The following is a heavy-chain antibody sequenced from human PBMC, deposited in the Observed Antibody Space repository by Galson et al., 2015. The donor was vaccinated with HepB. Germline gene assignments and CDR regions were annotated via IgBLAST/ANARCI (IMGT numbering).Heavy chain of an antibody. D-gene: IGHD2-15*01. V-gene: IGHV1-3*01. CDR2: INAGNGNT. J-gene: IGHJ5*02. Sequence: SVKVSCKASGYTFTSYAMHWVRQAPGQRLERMGWINAGNGNTKYSQKFQGRVTITRDTSASTAYMELSSLRSEDTAVYYCARDLSGYCSGGSCYNWFDPWGQGTLVTVSS. CDR3: ARDLSGYCSGGSCYNWFDP. CDR1: GYTFTSYA.